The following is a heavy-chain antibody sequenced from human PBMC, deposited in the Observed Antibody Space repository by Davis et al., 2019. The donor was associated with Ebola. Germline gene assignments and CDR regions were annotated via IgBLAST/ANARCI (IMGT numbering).Heavy chain of an antibody. CDR1: GGSFSGYY. CDR3: PRFPAAVPGWPENIDD. V-gene: IGHV4-34*01. J-gene: IGHJ4*02. D-gene: IGHD2-2*01. Sequence: SETLSLTCAVYGGSFSGYYWSWIRQPPGKGLEWIGEINHSGSTNYNPSLKSRVTISVDTSKNQFSLKLSSFTAADTAVYYCPRFPAAVPGWPENIDDWGQGTLVTVSS. CDR2: INHSGST.